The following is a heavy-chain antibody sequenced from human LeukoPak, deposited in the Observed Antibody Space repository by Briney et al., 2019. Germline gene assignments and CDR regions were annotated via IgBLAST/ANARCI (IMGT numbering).Heavy chain of an antibody. CDR1: GYTFTGYY. Sequence: ASVKVSCKASGYTFTGYYMHWVRQTPGQGLEWMGWINPNSGGTNYAQKFQGRVTMTRDTSISTAYMELSRLRSDDTAVYYCAREWSGYSYGYVGMVDYWGQGTLVTVSS. V-gene: IGHV1-2*02. CDR2: INPNSGGT. J-gene: IGHJ4*02. D-gene: IGHD5-18*01. CDR3: AREWSGYSYGYVGMVDY.